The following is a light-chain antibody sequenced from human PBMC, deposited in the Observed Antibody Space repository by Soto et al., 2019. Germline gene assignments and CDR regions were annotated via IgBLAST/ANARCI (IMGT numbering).Light chain of an antibody. CDR2: ENN. V-gene: IGLV6-57*03. CDR3: QSYDTSKSVV. CDR1: SGSIASNY. Sequence: NFMLTQPHSVSESPGKTVTISCTRISGSIASNYVQWYQQRPGSAPTTVISENNQRPSGVPDRFSGSIDSSSNSASLTISGLETEDEAGYYCQSYDTSKSVVFGGGTKLTVL. J-gene: IGLJ2*01.